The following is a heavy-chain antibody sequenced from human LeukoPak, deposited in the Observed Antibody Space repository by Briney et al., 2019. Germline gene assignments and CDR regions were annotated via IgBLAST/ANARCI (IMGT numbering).Heavy chain of an antibody. CDR1: GYSLSSDYY. J-gene: IGHJ4*02. CDR3: ARIEDVTRGYNHAYYFDY. D-gene: IGHD5-18*01. V-gene: IGHV4-38-2*02. Sequence: PSETLSLTCTVSGYSLSSDYYWGWIRQPPGKGLEWIGNIFHNGNTYYNPSLKSRVTMSIDTSKKQFSLKLRTATAADTAVYYCARIEDVTRGYNHAYYFDYWGQGTLVTVSS. CDR2: IFHNGNT.